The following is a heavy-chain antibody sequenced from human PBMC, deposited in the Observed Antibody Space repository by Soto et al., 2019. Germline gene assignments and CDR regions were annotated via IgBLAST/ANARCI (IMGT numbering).Heavy chain of an antibody. CDR2: MNPINGAT. J-gene: IGHJ6*02. Sequence: ASVKVSCKASGYDFTAYDINWVRQASGQGLEWMGWMNPINGATGSARRFQGRVSMTRNTATGTAYLELTSLRSDDTGVYYCGRGPSPRAPAGGTPYYYAMDVWGQGTTVTVSS. V-gene: IGHV1-8*02. D-gene: IGHD6-13*01. CDR3: GRGPSPRAPAGGTPYYYAMDV. CDR1: GYDFTAYD.